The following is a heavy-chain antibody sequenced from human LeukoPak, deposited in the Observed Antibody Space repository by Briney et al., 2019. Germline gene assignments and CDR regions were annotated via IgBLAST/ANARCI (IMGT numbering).Heavy chain of an antibody. V-gene: IGHV3-30-3*01. CDR1: GFTFSSYA. CDR2: ISYDGSNK. Sequence: GGSLGLSCAASGFTFSSYAMHWVRQAPGKGLEWVAVISYDGSNKYYADSVKGRFTISRDNSKNTLYLQMNSLRAEDTAVYYCARDRVEAFYFDYWGQGTLVTVSS. CDR3: ARDRVEAFYFDY. D-gene: IGHD1-26*01. J-gene: IGHJ4*02.